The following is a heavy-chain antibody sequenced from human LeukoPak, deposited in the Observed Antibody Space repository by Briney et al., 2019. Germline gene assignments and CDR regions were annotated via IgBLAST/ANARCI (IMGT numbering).Heavy chain of an antibody. CDR2: IYYSGST. Sequence: SETLSLTCTVSGGSISSCSYYWGWIRQPPGKGLVWIGSIYYSGSTYYNPSLKSRVTISVDTSKNQFSLKLSSVTAADTAVYYCARYGVPMVRGVIYNFDYWGQGTLVTVSS. CDR3: ARYGVPMVRGVIYNFDY. V-gene: IGHV4-39*07. J-gene: IGHJ4*02. D-gene: IGHD3-10*01. CDR1: GGSISSCSYY.